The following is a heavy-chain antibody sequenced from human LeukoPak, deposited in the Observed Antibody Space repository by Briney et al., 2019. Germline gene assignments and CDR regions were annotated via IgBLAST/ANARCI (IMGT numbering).Heavy chain of an antibody. CDR3: ARDQPGTYTLSGA. D-gene: IGHD1-14*01. CDR2: ICSRGSTK. J-gene: IGHJ5*02. V-gene: IGHV3-48*03. Sequence: PGGSLRLSPAASLLTLSSYELNSVRQAPEKGLGWVSYICSRGSTKYYADSVKGRFTISRDNAENSLYLQMNGLRAEDTAVYFCARDQPGTYTLSGAWGQGTLVTVSS. CDR1: LLTLSSYE.